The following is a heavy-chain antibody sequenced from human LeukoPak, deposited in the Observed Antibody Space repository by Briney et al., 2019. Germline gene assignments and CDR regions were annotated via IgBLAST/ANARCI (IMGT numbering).Heavy chain of an antibody. CDR1: GYSFTDYW. Sequence: GESLKISCKASGYSFTDYWIVWVRQMPGKGLEWMGAIYPGDSDTRYSPSLDGQVTISADKSVSTTYLHWSSLQASDTAMYYCARPSSLYGGTSEDYWGQGTLVTVSS. D-gene: IGHD4-23*01. CDR3: ARPSSLYGGTSEDY. J-gene: IGHJ4*02. CDR2: IYPGDSDT. V-gene: IGHV5-51*01.